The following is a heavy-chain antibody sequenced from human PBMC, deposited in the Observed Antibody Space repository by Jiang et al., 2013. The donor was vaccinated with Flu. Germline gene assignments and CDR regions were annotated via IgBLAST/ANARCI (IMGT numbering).Heavy chain of an antibody. CDR2: IIPMFRTT. CDR1: GGTISGYV. Sequence: GAEVKEPGSSMKVSCKASGGTISGYVISWVRQAPGQGLEWMGGIIPMFRTTNYAQTFKGRVTITADESTSTVYLELSSLRSEDTAVYYCARDSSSEHTPLLLYYFDSRRGRG. V-gene: IGHV1-69*01. J-gene: IGHJ2*01. D-gene: IGHD2/OR15-2a*01. CDR3: ARDSSSEHTPLLLYYFDSR.